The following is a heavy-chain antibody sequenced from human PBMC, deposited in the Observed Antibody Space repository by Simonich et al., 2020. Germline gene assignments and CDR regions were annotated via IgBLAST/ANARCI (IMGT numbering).Heavy chain of an antibody. CDR1: GYTFTSYD. CDR3: AGGRGGMSRGYVDY. CDR2: MNPNRGNT. J-gene: IGHJ4*02. V-gene: IGHV1-8*03. Sequence: QVQLVQSGAEVKKPGASVQVSCKASGYTFTSYDINWVRQATGQGLEWMGWMNPNRGNTGDAQKCQGRVNITRNTSISTAYMERSSLGSEDPAVYYCAGGRGGMSRGYVDYWGQGTLVTVSS. D-gene: IGHD2-15*01.